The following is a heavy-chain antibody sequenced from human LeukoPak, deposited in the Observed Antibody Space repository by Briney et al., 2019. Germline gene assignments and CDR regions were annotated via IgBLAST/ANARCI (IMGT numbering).Heavy chain of an antibody. D-gene: IGHD3-16*01. CDR1: GLTFDDYY. V-gene: IGHV3-23*01. J-gene: IGHJ4*02. Sequence: GGSLRLSCVASGLTFDDYYMSWVRQAPGSGLEWVSGINKNGDSAYYADSVKGRFTISRDNSKNTLFLQINSLRAEDTAIYYCAKDIHNWGSDYWGQGTLVTVSS. CDR3: AKDIHNWGSDY. CDR2: INKNGDSA.